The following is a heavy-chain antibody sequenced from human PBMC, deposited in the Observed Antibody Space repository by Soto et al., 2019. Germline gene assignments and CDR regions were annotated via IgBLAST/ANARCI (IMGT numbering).Heavy chain of an antibody. CDR2: IYYAGST. J-gene: IGHJ6*02. D-gene: IGHD2-2*01. CDR3: ARIIVPVVGFRSRSDYYYYYGMDV. CDR1: GGSLISYY. V-gene: IGHV4-59*01. Sequence: SETLSLTCTVSGGSLISYYWSWIRQPPGRGLEWIGFIYYAGSTKYNPSLNSRVTISVDTSKNQVVLTMTNMDPVDTATYYCARIIVPVVGFRSRSDYYYYYGMDVWGQGTTVTVSS.